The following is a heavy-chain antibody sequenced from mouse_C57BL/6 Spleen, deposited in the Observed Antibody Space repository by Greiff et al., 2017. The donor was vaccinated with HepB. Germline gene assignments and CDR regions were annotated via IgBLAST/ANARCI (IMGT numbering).Heavy chain of an antibody. V-gene: IGHV1-53*01. J-gene: IGHJ3*01. CDR2: INPSNGGT. Sequence: VQLQQSGTELVKPGASVKLSCKASGYTFTSYWMHWVKQRPGQGLEWIGNINPSNGGTNYNEKFKSKATLTVDKSSSTAYMQLSSLTSEDSAVYYCARLGRQLQAGFAYWGQGTLVTVSA. CDR1: GYTFTSYW. D-gene: IGHD3-2*01. CDR3: ARLGRQLQAGFAY.